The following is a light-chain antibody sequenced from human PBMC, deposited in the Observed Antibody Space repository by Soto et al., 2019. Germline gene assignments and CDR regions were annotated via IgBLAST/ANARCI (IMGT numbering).Light chain of an antibody. J-gene: IGLJ2*01. V-gene: IGLV2-14*01. CDR3: SSYTRSSSLYVV. CDR1: SSDVGGYNY. CDR2: DVS. Sequence: QSALTQPASVSGSPGQSITISCTGTSSDVGGYNYVSWYQQNPGKAPKLMIYDVSNRPSGVSNRFSGSKSGNTASLTISGLQAEDGADYYCSSYTRSSSLYVVFAGGTKLTVL.